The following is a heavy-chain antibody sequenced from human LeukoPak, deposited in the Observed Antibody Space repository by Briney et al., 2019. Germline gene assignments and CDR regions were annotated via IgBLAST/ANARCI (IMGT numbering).Heavy chain of an antibody. Sequence: SETLSLTCTVSGSSISSYSWSWIRQPPGKGLEWIGYIYDSGSTNYNSSLKSRVTMSLDTSNNQISLKLSSATAADTAVYYCARGYCGGGTCYRTFFDYWGQGTLVTVSS. J-gene: IGHJ4*02. CDR3: ARGYCGGGTCYRTFFDY. D-gene: IGHD2-15*01. CDR1: GSSISSYS. V-gene: IGHV4-59*01. CDR2: IYDSGST.